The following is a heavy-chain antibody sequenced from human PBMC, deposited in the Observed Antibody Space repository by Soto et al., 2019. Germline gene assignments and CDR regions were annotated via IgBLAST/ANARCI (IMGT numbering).Heavy chain of an antibody. Sequence: GGSLRLSCAASGFTFSSYAMSWVRQAPGKGLEWVSAISGSGGSTYYADSVKGRFTISRDNSKNTLYLQMNSLRAEDTAVYYCAKVGFDYDILTGYDAFDIWGQGTMVTV. D-gene: IGHD3-9*01. CDR1: GFTFSSYA. V-gene: IGHV3-23*01. CDR2: ISGSGGST. CDR3: AKVGFDYDILTGYDAFDI. J-gene: IGHJ3*02.